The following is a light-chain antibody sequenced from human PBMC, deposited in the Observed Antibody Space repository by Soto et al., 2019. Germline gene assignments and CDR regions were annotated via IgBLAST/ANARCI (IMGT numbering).Light chain of an antibody. CDR2: DAS. J-gene: IGKJ2*01. CDR3: QQYDDWPPYT. V-gene: IGKV3-15*01. Sequence: EIVMTQSPATLSVSPGERATLSCRASQSVSSNLAWYQQKPGQAPRLLIYDASTRATGIPARFSGSGSGTEFTLTISSLLSEDFAVYYCQQYDDWPPYTFGRGTKLEIK. CDR1: QSVSSN.